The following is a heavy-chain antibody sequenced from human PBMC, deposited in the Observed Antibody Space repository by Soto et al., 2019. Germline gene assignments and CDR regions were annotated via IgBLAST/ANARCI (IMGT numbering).Heavy chain of an antibody. V-gene: IGHV3-74*01. CDR3: TFCGHIAPLAPSYFDR. CDR1: GFPFSDFA. D-gene: IGHD2-21*01. J-gene: IGHJ4*03. CDR2: ISPDGSDV. Sequence: GGSLSFSCAAPGFPFSDFARSWARQAPGRGLEWVFRISPDGSDVGYADSVEGRFTVSRDNAKNTTYLQMPSLLDEAKAMYYCTFCGHIAPLAPSYFDRWGHAPLVPTSS.